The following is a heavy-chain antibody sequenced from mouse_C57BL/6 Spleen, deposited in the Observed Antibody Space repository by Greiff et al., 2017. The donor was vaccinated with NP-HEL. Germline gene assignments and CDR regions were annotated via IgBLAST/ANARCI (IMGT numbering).Heavy chain of an antibody. Sequence: VQLQQSGAELAKPGASVKLSCKASGYTFTSYWMHWVRQRPGQGLEWIGYINPSSGYTKYNQKFKDKATLTADKSSSTVYMQLSSLTYEDSGVYYCTRGENYAMDYWGQGTSVTVSS. CDR2: INPSSGYT. CDR1: GYTFTSYW. V-gene: IGHV1-7*01. CDR3: TRGENYAMDY. J-gene: IGHJ4*01.